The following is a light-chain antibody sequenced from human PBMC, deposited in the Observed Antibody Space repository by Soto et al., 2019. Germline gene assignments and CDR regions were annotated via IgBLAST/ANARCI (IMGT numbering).Light chain of an antibody. Sequence: DIQLTQSPSFVSASVGDRVTISCRASQGIRDYLVWYQQKSGKAPKVLIYAASTLHSGVPSRLSGSGSGTEFTLPISSLQPEDFATYYCQQLNTYPPWTFGQGTKVEIK. CDR1: QGIRDY. J-gene: IGKJ1*01. CDR2: AAS. V-gene: IGKV1-9*01. CDR3: QQLNTYPPWT.